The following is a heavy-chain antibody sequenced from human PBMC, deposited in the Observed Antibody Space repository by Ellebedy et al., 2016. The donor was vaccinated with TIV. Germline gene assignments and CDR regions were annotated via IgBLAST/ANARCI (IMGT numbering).Heavy chain of an antibody. V-gene: IGHV3-33*01. CDR2: IWYGGNNR. Sequence: GESLKISXAASGFTFSSYGMHWVRQAPGKGLEWVAVIWYGGNNRYYADSVKGRFTISRDNAKNTLYLQMNSLRAEDTAVYYCARGLRSTPFVNWGQGTLVTVSS. CDR1: GFTFSSYG. CDR3: ARGLRSTPFVN. J-gene: IGHJ4*02. D-gene: IGHD5-12*01.